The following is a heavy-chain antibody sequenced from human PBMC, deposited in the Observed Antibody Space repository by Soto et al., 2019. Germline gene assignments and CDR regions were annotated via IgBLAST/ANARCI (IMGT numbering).Heavy chain of an antibody. Sequence: SAETLSHTCTVPGGYISSYYWSWIRQPPGKGLEWIGYIYYSGSTNYTPSLKSRVTISVDTSKNQFSLKLSSVTAADTAVYYCARAPYYDFWSGYYSWFDPWGQGTLVTVSS. CDR2: IYYSGST. CDR3: ARAPYYDFWSGYYSWFDP. D-gene: IGHD3-3*01. V-gene: IGHV4-59*01. CDR1: GGYISSYY. J-gene: IGHJ5*02.